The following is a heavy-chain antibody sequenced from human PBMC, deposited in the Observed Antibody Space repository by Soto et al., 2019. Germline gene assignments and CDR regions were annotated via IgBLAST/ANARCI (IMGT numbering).Heavy chain of an antibody. CDR3: ARGLATLPVFAFDV. CDR1: GISLTTSGVG. J-gene: IGHJ3*01. V-gene: IGHV2-5*01. D-gene: IGHD1-1*01. CDR2: IYWNDDK. Sequence: QITVKGSGPTLVKPTQTLTLTCTLSGISLTTSGVGLGWVRQTPGKALEWLALIYWNDDKHYSPSLRSRLTNSKDTSKNQALLTMTNMDPVDTATYYCARGLATLPVFAFDVWGQGTVVTVSS.